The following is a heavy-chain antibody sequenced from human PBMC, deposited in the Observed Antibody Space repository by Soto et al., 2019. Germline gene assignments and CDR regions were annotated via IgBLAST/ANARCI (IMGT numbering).Heavy chain of an antibody. D-gene: IGHD3-3*01. Sequence: GGSLRLSCAASGFTFSSYGMHWVRQAPGKGLEWVAVIWYDGSNKYYADSVKGRFTISRDNSKNTLYLQMNSLRAEDTAVYYCARDIPTYYDFWSGYSGVSYYMDVWGKGTTVTVSS. J-gene: IGHJ6*03. CDR2: IWYDGSNK. CDR1: GFTFSSYG. CDR3: ARDIPTYYDFWSGYSGVSYYMDV. V-gene: IGHV3-33*01.